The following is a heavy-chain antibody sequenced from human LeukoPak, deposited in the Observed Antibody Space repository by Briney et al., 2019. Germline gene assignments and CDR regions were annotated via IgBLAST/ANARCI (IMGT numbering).Heavy chain of an antibody. Sequence: SETLSLTCAVSGGSISSGGYSWSWIRQPPGKGLEWIGYIYHSGSTYYNPSLKSRVTISVDRSKNQFSLKLSSVTAADTAVYYCARGTVVVPAAIVNWFDPWGQGTLVTVSS. D-gene: IGHD2-2*02. J-gene: IGHJ5*02. CDR2: IYHSGST. CDR3: ARGTVVVPAAIVNWFDP. CDR1: GGSISSGGYS. V-gene: IGHV4-30-2*01.